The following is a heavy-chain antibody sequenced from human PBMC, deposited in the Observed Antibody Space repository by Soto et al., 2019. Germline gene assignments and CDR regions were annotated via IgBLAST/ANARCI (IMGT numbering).Heavy chain of an antibody. CDR1: GYSFTSYW. CDR2: IDPSDSYT. V-gene: IGHV5-10-1*01. CDR3: ARDAPPHYYYYGMDV. J-gene: IGHJ6*04. Sequence: GASLKISCNCSGYSFTSYWISWVRQMPGKGLEWMGRIDPSDSYTNYSPSFQGHVTISADKSISTAYLQWSSLKASDTAMYYCARDAPPHYYYYGMDVWGKGTTVTVSS.